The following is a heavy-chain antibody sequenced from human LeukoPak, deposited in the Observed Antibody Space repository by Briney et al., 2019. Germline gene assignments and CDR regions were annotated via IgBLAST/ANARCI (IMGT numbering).Heavy chain of an antibody. CDR3: ARAPYYDSSGYYCWLDI. CDR2: INHSGST. J-gene: IGHJ3*02. D-gene: IGHD3-22*01. CDR1: GGSFSGYY. Sequence: SETLSLTCAVYGGSFSGYYWSWIRQPPGKGLEWIGEINHSGSTNYNPSLNSRVTISVDTSKNQFSLRLSSVTPADTAVYYCARAPYYDSSGYYCWLDIWGQGTMVTVSS. V-gene: IGHV4-34*01.